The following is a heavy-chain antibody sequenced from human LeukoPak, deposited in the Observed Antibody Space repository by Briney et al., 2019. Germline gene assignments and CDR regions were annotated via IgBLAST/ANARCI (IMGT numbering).Heavy chain of an antibody. J-gene: IGHJ6*03. V-gene: IGHV1-2*02. CDR1: VYTFTGYY. CDR3: ARDGLGYCSSTSCRYYYYYYYMDV. Sequence: ASVKVSCKASVYTFTGYYMHWVRQAPGQGLEWMGWSNPNSGGTNYAQKFQGRVTMTSDTSISTAYMELSRLRSDDTAVYYCARDGLGYCSSTSCRYYYYYYYMDVWGKGTTVTVSS. CDR2: SNPNSGGT. D-gene: IGHD2-2*01.